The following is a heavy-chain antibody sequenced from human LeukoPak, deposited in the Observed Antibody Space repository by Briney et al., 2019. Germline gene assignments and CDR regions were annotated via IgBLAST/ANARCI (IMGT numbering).Heavy chain of an antibody. J-gene: IGHJ4*02. CDR1: DDSISSYY. CDR3: AKAKKAVAGFFDI. D-gene: IGHD6-19*01. V-gene: IGHV4-59*01. CDR2: IYYSGST. Sequence: PSETLSLTCTGSDDSISSYYWSWIRQPPGKGLEWIGYIYYSGSTNYNPSLKSRVTKSVDTSKNQLSLRVNSVTAADTAVYYCAKAKKAVAGFFDIWGQGTLVTVSS.